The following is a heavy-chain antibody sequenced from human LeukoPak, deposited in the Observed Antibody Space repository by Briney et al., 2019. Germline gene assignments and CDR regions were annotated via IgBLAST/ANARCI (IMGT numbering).Heavy chain of an antibody. V-gene: IGHV3-66*01. D-gene: IGHD4-17*01. CDR3: ARDYGDDEGWFDP. CDR2: IYSGGST. CDR1: GFTVSSNY. Sequence: PGGSLRLSCAASGFTVSSNYMSWVRQAPGKGLEWVSVIYSGGSTYYADPVKGRFTISRDNSKNTLYLQMNSLRAEDTAVYYCARDYGDDEGWFDPWGQGTLVTVSS. J-gene: IGHJ5*02.